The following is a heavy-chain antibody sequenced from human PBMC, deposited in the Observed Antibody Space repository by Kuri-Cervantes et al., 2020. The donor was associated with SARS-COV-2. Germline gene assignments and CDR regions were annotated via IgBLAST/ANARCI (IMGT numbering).Heavy chain of an antibody. V-gene: IGHV4-39*07. D-gene: IGHD2-15*01. CDR3: ARGSCSGGSCTLRV. CDR2: IYFSEST. Sequence: SETLSLTCTVSGGSISSSSYYWGWIRQPPGKGLEWIGSIYFSESTNYNPSLKSRVTISVDTSKNQFSLKLSSVTAADTAVYYCARGSCSGGSCTLRVRGQGTTVTVSS. J-gene: IGHJ6*02. CDR1: GGSISSSSYY.